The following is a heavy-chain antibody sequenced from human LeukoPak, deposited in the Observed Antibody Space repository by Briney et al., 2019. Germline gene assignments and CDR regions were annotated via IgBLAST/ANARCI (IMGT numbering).Heavy chain of an antibody. CDR2: IDPNSGGT. V-gene: IGHV1-2*02. J-gene: IGHJ4*02. CDR3: ANWAATIRNFNY. CDR1: GYTFTSYD. Sequence: ASVKVSCKASGYTFTSYDINWVRQATGQGLEWMGWIDPNSGGTNFAQKFQGRVTMTTDTSITTAYMELTRLRSDDTAVYYCANWAATIRNFNYWGQGTLVTVSS. D-gene: IGHD5-12*01.